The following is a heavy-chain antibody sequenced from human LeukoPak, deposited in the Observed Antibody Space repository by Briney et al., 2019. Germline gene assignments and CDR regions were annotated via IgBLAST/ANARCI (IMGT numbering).Heavy chain of an antibody. CDR3: AREPRYSAFDRVLDY. CDR1: GGTFSSYA. D-gene: IGHD5-12*01. J-gene: IGHJ4*02. Sequence: GSSVKVSCKASGGTFSSYAISWVRQAPGQGLEWMGGIIPIFGTASYAQIFQGRVTITADESTSTAYMELRSLRSEDTAVYYCAREPRYSAFDRVLDYWGQGTLVTVSS. CDR2: IIPIFGTA. V-gene: IGHV1-69*01.